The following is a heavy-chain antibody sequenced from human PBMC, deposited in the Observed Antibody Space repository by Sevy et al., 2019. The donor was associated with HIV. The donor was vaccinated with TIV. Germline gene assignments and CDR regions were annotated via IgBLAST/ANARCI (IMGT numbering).Heavy chain of an antibody. CDR3: ARSGIGDYSKDFDY. V-gene: IGHV1-69*13. CDR2: IIPTFGTT. CDR1: GDTFSSYA. Sequence: ASVKVSCKASGDTFSSYAINWVRQAPGQGLEWMGGIIPTFGTTKYGQKFQDRVTITAVESTSTAYMELSSLRSEDSAVFYCARSGIGDYSKDFDYWGQGTLVTVSS. D-gene: IGHD4-4*01. J-gene: IGHJ4*02.